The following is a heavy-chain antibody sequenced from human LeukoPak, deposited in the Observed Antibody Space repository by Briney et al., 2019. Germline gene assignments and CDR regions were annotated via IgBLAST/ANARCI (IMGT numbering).Heavy chain of an antibody. CDR3: AAGGYCSGGSCYHPSH. V-gene: IGHV4-61*02. CDR1: GGSISSGSYY. J-gene: IGHJ4*02. D-gene: IGHD2-15*01. CDR2: IYTSGST. Sequence: PSETLSLTCTVSGGSISSGSYYWSWIRQPAGKGLEWIGRIYTSGSTNYNPSLKSRVTISVDTSKNQFSLKLGSVTAADTAVYYCAAGGYCSGGSCYHPSHWGQGTLVTVSS.